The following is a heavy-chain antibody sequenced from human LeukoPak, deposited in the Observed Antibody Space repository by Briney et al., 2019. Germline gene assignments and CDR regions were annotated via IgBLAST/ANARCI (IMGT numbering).Heavy chain of an antibody. V-gene: IGHV3-23*01. D-gene: IGHD4-17*01. CDR1: GFTFSSYA. J-gene: IGHJ4*02. CDR2: ISGSGGST. Sequence: GGSLRLSCAASGFTFSSYAMSWVRQAPGKGLEWVSGISGSGGSTYYADSVKGRFTMSRDNSKNTLYLQMNSLRAEDTAVYYCAKCLPPYGGNSLFGYWGQGTLVTVSS. CDR3: AKCLPPYGGNSLFGY.